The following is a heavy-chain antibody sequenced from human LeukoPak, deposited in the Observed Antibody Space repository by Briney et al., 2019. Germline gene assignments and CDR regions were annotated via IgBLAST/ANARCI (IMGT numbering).Heavy chain of an antibody. V-gene: IGHV3-74*01. CDR3: AAGQGHGMDV. Sequence: TGGSLRLSCAASGFTFSSYWMHWVRQAPGKGLVWVSRINRDGSSTSYADSVKGRFTISRDNAKNTLYLQMNSLRAEDTAVYYWAAGQGHGMDVWGQGTTVTVSS. J-gene: IGHJ6*02. CDR2: INRDGSST. CDR1: GFTFSSYW.